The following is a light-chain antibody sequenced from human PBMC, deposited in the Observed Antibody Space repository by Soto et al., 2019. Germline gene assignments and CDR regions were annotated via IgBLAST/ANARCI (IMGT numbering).Light chain of an antibody. CDR1: SSDVGGYNY. CDR2: DVS. CDR3: SSYTSISTGI. J-gene: IGLJ1*01. V-gene: IGLV2-14*01. Sequence: QSVLTQPASVSGSPGQSITISCTGTSSDVGGYNYVSWYQQHPGKAPKLMIYDVSNRPSGVSNRFSGSKSGNTASLTISGLQAEYEADYYCSSYTSISTGIFGTGTEVTVL.